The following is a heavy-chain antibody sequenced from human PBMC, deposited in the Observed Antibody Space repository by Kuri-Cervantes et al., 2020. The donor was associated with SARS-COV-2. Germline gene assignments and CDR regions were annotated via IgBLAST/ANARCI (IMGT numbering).Heavy chain of an antibody. CDR2: ISGSGGST. J-gene: IGHJ4*02. Sequence: GGSLRLSCAASGFTFSSYAMSWVRQAPGKGLEWVSAISGSGGSTYYADSVKGRSTISRDNSKNTLYLQMNSLRAEDTAAYYCAKDFWSGYYYFDYWGQGTLVTVSS. D-gene: IGHD3-3*01. V-gene: IGHV3-23*01. CDR3: AKDFWSGYYYFDY. CDR1: GFTFSSYA.